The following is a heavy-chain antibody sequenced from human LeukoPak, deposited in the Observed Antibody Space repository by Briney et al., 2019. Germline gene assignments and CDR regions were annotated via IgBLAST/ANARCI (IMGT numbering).Heavy chain of an antibody. J-gene: IGHJ3*02. D-gene: IGHD1-26*01. CDR1: GYAFTIYA. V-gene: IGHV1-18*01. CDR2: IRANNGNI. Sequence: ASGHVSCKVSGYAFTIYAIGWVRQAPGPGHEWMGWIRANNGNINSAQKLQGRVRMTTDPSKSTASLELRSLRSSARAVSYCASRPKLMYSGSYHAYDIWGQGTMVTVSS. CDR3: ASRPKLMYSGSYHAYDI.